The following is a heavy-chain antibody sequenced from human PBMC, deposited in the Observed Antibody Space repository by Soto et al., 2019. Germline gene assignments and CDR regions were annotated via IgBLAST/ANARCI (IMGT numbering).Heavy chain of an antibody. J-gene: IGHJ6*02. CDR3: ARSTSLGGMDV. V-gene: IGHV3-21*01. D-gene: IGHD1-1*01. CDR1: GFSFSTYS. CDR2: IRSSGDYT. Sequence: EVQLVESGGGLVMPGGSLRLSCIASGFSFSTYSMNWVRQAPGKGLEWVSSIRSSGDYTYYADSLKGRFTLSRDNAKNSLSLQMISLRAEDTAVYYCARSTSLGGMDVWGQGTTVTVSS.